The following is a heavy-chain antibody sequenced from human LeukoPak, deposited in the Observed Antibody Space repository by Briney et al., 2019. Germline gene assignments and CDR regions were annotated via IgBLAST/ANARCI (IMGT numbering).Heavy chain of an antibody. D-gene: IGHD1-26*01. CDR3: ARLGVGATVFSDY. CDR1: GGSFSGYY. CDR2: INHSGST. V-gene: IGHV4-34*01. J-gene: IGHJ4*02. Sequence: SETLSLTCAVSGGSFSGYYWSWIRQPPGKGLEWIGEINHSGSTNYNPSLKSRVTISVDTSKNQFSLKLSSVTAADTAVYYCARLGVGATVFSDYWGQGTLVTVSS.